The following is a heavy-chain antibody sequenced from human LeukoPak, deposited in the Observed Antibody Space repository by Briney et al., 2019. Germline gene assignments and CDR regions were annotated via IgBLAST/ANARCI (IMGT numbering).Heavy chain of an antibody. CDR1: GFTFKNYA. J-gene: IGHJ3*02. D-gene: IGHD1-1*01. V-gene: IGHV3-23*01. Sequence: GGSLRLSCAASGFTFKNYAMSWVRQAPGKGLEWVSVISGGGDTTKNADSVKGRFTISRDNSKNTLYLQMNSLRAEDTAVYYCAKDGGSPAWKYAFDIWGQGTMVTVSS. CDR2: ISGGGDTT. CDR3: AKDGGSPAWKYAFDI.